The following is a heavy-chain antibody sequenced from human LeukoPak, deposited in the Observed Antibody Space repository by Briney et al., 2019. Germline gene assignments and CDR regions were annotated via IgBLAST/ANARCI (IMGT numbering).Heavy chain of an antibody. V-gene: IGHV3-7*01. CDR2: IKQDGSEK. Sequence: GGALRLSSAASGFAFSSYWMSWGRRAPGKGLEWVANIKQDGSEKYYVDSVKGRFTISRDNAKNSLYLQMNSLRAEDTAVYYCARAPSKAAGFDYWGQGTLVTVSS. D-gene: IGHD6-13*01. CDR1: GFAFSSYW. CDR3: ARAPSKAAGFDY. J-gene: IGHJ4*02.